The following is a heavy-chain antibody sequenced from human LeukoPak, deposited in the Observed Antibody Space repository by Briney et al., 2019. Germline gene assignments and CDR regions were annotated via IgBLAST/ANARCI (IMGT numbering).Heavy chain of an antibody. J-gene: IGHJ4*02. D-gene: IGHD3-10*01. V-gene: IGHV3-23*01. CDR1: GFTFSSYA. CDR2: IGGSGGST. CDR3: AKAAWGLVVRGFYYFDY. Sequence: PGGSLRLSCAASGFTFSSYAMSWVRQAPGKGLEWVSAIGGSGGSTYYADSVKGRFTISRDNSKNTLYLQMNSLRAEDTAVYYCAKAAWGLVVRGFYYFDYWGQGTLVTVSS.